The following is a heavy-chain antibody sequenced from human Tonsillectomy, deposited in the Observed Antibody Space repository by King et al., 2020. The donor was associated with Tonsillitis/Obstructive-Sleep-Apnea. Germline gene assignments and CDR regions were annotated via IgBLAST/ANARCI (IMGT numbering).Heavy chain of an antibody. CDR1: GFIFHDYA. J-gene: IGHJ5*02. D-gene: IGHD3-16*01. V-gene: IGHV3-9*01. CDR2: ISWNRAGI. CDR3: TKEKNHRFGGVGNWFDP. Sequence: EVQLVESGGGLVQPGRSLRLSCAASGFIFHDYAMHWVRQAPGKGLEGVSGISWNRAGIGYADSVKGRFPISRDNAKNSLYLQMNSLRAGDTALYYCTKEKNHRFGGVGNWFDPWGQGTLVTVSS.